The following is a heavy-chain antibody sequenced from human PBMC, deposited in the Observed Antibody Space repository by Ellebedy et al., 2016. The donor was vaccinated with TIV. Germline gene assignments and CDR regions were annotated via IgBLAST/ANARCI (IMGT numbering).Heavy chain of an antibody. V-gene: IGHV3-7*01. J-gene: IGHJ3*02. D-gene: IGHD4-17*01. Sequence: GESLKISCAASGFSFRSYWMSWVRQAPGKGLEWVANMRQDGGDKNYVDSVKGRFTISRDNAKSSLYLLMNSLSAEDTGVYYCATDGSYGDYRSPTHAFEIWGQGTMVTVSS. CDR1: GFSFRSYW. CDR2: MRQDGGDK. CDR3: ATDGSYGDYRSPTHAFEI.